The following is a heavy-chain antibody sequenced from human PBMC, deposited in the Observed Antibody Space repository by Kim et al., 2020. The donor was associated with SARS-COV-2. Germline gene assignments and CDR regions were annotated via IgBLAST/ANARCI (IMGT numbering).Heavy chain of an antibody. V-gene: IGHV3-48*02. CDR3: AQDDKSGWYSVS. Sequence: GGSLRLSCEASGFTFSDFPMNWFRQGPGKGLEWLSYIRSGSDATYYADSVKGRFTISRDNARNSLYLQMNSLRDEDTAVYYCAQDDKSGWYSVSWDQGTLVTVSP. D-gene: IGHD6-19*01. J-gene: IGHJ5*02. CDR2: IRSGSDAT. CDR1: GFTFSDFP.